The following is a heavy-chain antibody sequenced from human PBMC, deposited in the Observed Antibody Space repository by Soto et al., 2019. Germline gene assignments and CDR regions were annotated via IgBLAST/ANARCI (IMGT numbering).Heavy chain of an antibody. CDR2: IYTSGST. CDR1: GGSISSYY. D-gene: IGHD6-13*01. Sequence: QVQLQESGPGLVKPSETLSLTCTVSGGSISSYYWSWIRQPAGKGLDWIGRIYTSGSTNYNPSLKSRVTMSVDTSKTQFSLKRSSVTAADTAVYYCARDPIAAAGRRFSGVRWFDPWGQGTLVTVSS. J-gene: IGHJ5*02. CDR3: ARDPIAAAGRRFSGVRWFDP. V-gene: IGHV4-4*07.